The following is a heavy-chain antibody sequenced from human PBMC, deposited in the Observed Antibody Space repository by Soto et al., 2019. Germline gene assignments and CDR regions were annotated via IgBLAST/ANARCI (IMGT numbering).Heavy chain of an antibody. CDR3: AKHLPVLRYFDWSFYGMDV. D-gene: IGHD3-9*01. CDR2: ISGSGGST. J-gene: IGHJ6*02. Sequence: GGSLRLSCAASGFTFSSYAMSWVRQAPGKGLEWVSAISGSGGSTYYADSVKGRFTISRDNSKNTLYLQMNSLRAEDTAVYYCAKHLPVLRYFDWSFYGMDVWGQGTTVTVSS. CDR1: GFTFSSYA. V-gene: IGHV3-23*01.